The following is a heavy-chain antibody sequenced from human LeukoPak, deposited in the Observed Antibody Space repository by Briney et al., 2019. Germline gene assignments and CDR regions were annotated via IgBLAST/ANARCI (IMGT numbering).Heavy chain of an antibody. D-gene: IGHD3-3*01. V-gene: IGHV3-7*01. J-gene: IGHJ4*02. CDR2: IKQDGSEK. CDR3: AREADYDFWSGYQYYFDY. CDR1: GFSFTSSW. Sequence: GGSLRLSCVASGFSFTSSWMSWVRQAPGKGLEWVANIKQDGSEKYYVDSVKGRFTISRDNAKNSLYLQMNSLRAEDTAVYYCAREADYDFWSGYQYYFDYWGQGTLVTVSS.